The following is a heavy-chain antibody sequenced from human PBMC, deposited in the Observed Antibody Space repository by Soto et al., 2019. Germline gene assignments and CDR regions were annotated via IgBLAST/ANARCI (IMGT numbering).Heavy chain of an antibody. CDR3: ALLLWFGELFSPTEY. D-gene: IGHD3-10*01. J-gene: IGHJ4*02. CDR2: LSDSDRST. CDR1: GLTFSSYA. Sequence: GGSLRPPCAASGLTFSSYAMHCVSLAPVKGLEWVSALSDSDRSTYYADSVKGCFTISRDNSKITLDPHIYSLSAENTPAYYMALLLWFGELFSPTEYWRQGTLDTISS. V-gene: IGHV3-23*01.